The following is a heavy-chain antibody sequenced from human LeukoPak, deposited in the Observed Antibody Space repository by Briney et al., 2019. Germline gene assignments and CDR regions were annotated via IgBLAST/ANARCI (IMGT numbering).Heavy chain of an antibody. Sequence: GGSLRLSCAAPGFSFSDSALHWVRQASGKGPEWLGRIRTKKNTYATAYAASVKGRFTISSDDSKNTVYLQMSSLKTDDTAVYYCTRKNNVDFSEYWFEFDHWGLGTLVTVSS. V-gene: IGHV3-73*01. J-gene: IGHJ4*02. D-gene: IGHD2/OR15-2a*01. CDR1: GFSFSDSA. CDR3: TRKNNVDFSEYWFEFDH. CDR2: IRTKKNTYAT.